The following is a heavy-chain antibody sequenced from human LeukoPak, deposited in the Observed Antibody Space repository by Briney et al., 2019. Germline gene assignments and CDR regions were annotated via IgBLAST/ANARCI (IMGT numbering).Heavy chain of an antibody. CDR1: GYSFTSYW. V-gene: IGHV5-51*01. D-gene: IGHD1-26*01. CDR3: ARFSIVGATGYYFDY. Sequence: GESLKISCKGSGYSFTSYWIGWVRQMPGKGLEWMGIIYPGDSDTRYSPSFQGQVTISADKSISTAYLQWSSLKASDTAMCYCARFSIVGATGYYFDYWGQGTLVTVSS. CDR2: IYPGDSDT. J-gene: IGHJ4*02.